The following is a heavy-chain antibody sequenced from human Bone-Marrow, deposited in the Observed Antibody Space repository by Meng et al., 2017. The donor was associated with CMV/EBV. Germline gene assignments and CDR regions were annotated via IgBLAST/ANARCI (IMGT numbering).Heavy chain of an antibody. CDR1: GGSISSSDW. CDR3: ARSLVRGVVPAATDDY. J-gene: IGHJ4*02. Sequence: SEPLSLTCAVSGGSISSSDWWSWVRQPPGKGLEWIGEIYHSGSTNYNPSLKSRVTISVDKSKNQFSLKLSSVTAADTAVYYCARSLVRGVVPAATDDYWGQGTLVTVSS. V-gene: IGHV4-4*02. D-gene: IGHD2-2*01. CDR2: IYHSGST.